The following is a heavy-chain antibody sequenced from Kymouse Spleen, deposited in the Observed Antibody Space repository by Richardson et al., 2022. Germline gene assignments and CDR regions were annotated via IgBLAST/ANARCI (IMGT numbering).Heavy chain of an antibody. V-gene: IGHV3-9*01. CDR3: AKGQQLDY. D-gene: IGHD6-13*01. CDR2: ISWNSGSI. J-gene: IGHJ4*02. Sequence: EVQLVESGGGLVQPGRSLRLSCAASGFTFDDYAMHWVRQAPGKGLEWVSGISWNSGSIGYADSVKGRFTISRDNAKNSLYLQMNSLRAEDTALYYCAKGQQLDYWGQGTLVTVSS. CDR1: GFTFDDYA.